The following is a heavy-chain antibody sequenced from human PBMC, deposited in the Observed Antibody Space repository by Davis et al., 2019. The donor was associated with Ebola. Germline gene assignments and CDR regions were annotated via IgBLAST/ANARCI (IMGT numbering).Heavy chain of an antibody. Sequence: PSETLSLTCTVSGGSISSSSYYWGWIRQPPGKGLEWIGSIYYSGSTNYNPSLKSRVTISVDTSKNQFSLKLSSVTAADTAVYYCASVDTAMVTIDYWGQGTLVTVSS. J-gene: IGHJ4*02. CDR2: IYYSGST. V-gene: IGHV4-39*07. CDR3: ASVDTAMVTIDY. D-gene: IGHD5-18*01. CDR1: GGSISSSSYY.